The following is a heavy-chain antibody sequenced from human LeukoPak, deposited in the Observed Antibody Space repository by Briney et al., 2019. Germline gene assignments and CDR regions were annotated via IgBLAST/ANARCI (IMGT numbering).Heavy chain of an antibody. J-gene: IGHJ6*03. Sequence: PGGSLRLSCAASGFTFSSYVMHWVRQAPGKGLEWVSAISGSGGSTYYAGSVKGRFTISRDNSKNTLYLQMNSLRAEDTAVYYCATASEDPYSSSSYYYYMDVWGKGTTVTVSS. V-gene: IGHV3-23*01. CDR2: ISGSGGST. D-gene: IGHD6-6*01. CDR3: ATASEDPYSSSSYYYYMDV. CDR1: GFTFSSYV.